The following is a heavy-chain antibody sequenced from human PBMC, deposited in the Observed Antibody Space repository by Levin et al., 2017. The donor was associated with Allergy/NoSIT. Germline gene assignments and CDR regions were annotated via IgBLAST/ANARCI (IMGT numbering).Heavy chain of an antibody. J-gene: IGHJ4*02. D-gene: IGHD2-2*01. CDR3: AKYSGSSNCFLGDS. V-gene: IGHV3-23*01. CDR1: GFTSSNYA. Sequence: GGSLRLSCSASGFTSSNYAMGWVRQAPGKGLEWVSTISGSGGSTYYADSVKGRFTISRDNSKNTLYLQMNSLRAEDTAEYYCAKYSGSSNCFLGDSWGPGTLVTVSA. CDR2: ISGSGGST.